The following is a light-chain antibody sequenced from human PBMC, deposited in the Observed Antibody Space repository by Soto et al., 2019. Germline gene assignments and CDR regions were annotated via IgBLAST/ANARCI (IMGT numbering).Light chain of an antibody. CDR1: RSVTNN. CDR3: QQYNNWPRT. Sequence: EIVLTQSPGTLSLSPGERATLSCRASRSVTNNYLAWYQQKPGQAPRLVIYGASNRATGIPDRFSGSGSGTEFTLTISSLQSEDFAVYYCQQYNNWPRTFGQGTKVDI. V-gene: IGKV3D-15*01. CDR2: GAS. J-gene: IGKJ1*01.